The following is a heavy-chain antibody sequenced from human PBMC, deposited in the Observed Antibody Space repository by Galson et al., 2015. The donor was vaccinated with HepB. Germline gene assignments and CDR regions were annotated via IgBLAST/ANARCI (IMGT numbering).Heavy chain of an antibody. CDR2: ISYDGGTK. CDR1: GFTISNHG. D-gene: IGHD1-26*01. Sequence: SLRLSCAASGFTISNHGMHWVRQAPGKGLEWVAFISYDGGTKYYADSVNGRFTISRESSKNTMYLQMSSLRPEDTAVYYCAKDRAMYSGTYYFDYWGQGTLVTVSS. J-gene: IGHJ4*02. V-gene: IGHV3-30*18. CDR3: AKDRAMYSGTYYFDY.